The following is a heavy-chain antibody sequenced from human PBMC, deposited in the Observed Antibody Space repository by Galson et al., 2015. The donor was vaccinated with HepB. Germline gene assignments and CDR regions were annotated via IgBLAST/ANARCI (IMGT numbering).Heavy chain of an antibody. V-gene: IGHV6-1*01. J-gene: IGHJ4*02. Sequence: CAISGDSVSSDNTAWNWIRQSPPRGLEWLGRTYYESKWSNDYAASVKSRITINPDTANNQFSLQLNSVTPEDSAVYFCARAQPARGHLHYFDFWGQGTQDTVSS. CDR3: ARAQPARGHLHYFDF. CDR2: TYYESKWSN. CDR1: GDSVSSDNTA. D-gene: IGHD2-15*01.